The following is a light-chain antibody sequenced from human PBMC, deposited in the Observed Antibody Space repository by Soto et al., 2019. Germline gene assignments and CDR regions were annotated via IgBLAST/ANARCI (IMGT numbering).Light chain of an antibody. V-gene: IGKV3-15*01. CDR1: QSVSTN. CDR3: QQYDKWPRT. CDR2: FAS. Sequence: VMTQSPATLSVSPGERAALSCRASQSVSTNLAWYQQKPGQPPRLLIYFASTRATAVPARFTAGGSGTEFTLTIRSMQSDDLAVYSCQQYDKWPRTFGQGTKVDIK. J-gene: IGKJ1*01.